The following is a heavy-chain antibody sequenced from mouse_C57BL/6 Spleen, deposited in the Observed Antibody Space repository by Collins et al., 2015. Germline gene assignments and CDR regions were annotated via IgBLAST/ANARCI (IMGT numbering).Heavy chain of an antibody. J-gene: IGHJ1*03. Sequence: EVQLQQPGPELVKPGASVKISCKASGYTFTDYYMNWVKQSHGKSLEWIGDINPNNGGTSYNQKFKGKATLTVDKSSSTASMELRSLTSEDSAVYFCARDYYGSSWYFDVWGTGTTVTVSS. CDR2: INPNNGGT. CDR1: GYTFTDYY. CDR3: ARDYYGSSWYFDV. D-gene: IGHD1-1*01. V-gene: IGHV1-26*01.